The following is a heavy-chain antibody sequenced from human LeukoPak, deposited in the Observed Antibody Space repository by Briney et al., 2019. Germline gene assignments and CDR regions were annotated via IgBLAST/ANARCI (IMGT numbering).Heavy chain of an antibody. CDR3: AKGIGSYHVADY. D-gene: IGHD1-26*01. J-gene: IGHJ4*02. Sequence: GGSLRLSCAASGFTFSTCAMSWVRQAPGKGLEWVSGISVSGGTTYYADSVKGRFTISRDNSKNTLYLQMSGLRAEDTAVYYCAKGIGSYHVADYWGQGTLVTVSS. CDR1: GFTFSTCA. V-gene: IGHV3-23*01. CDR2: ISVSGGTT.